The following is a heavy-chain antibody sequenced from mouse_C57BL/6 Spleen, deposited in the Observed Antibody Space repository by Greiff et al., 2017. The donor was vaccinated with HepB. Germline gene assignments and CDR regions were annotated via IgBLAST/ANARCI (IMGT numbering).Heavy chain of an antibody. CDR2: IYWDDDK. J-gene: IGHJ1*03. V-gene: IGHV8-12*01. CDR3: ARRAAIYYYGSSPGFDV. CDR1: GFSLSTSGMG. Sequence: QVTLKESGPGILQSSQTLSLTCSFSGFSLSTSGMGVSWIRQPSGKGLGWLAHIYWDDDKRYNPSLKSLLTISKDTSRNQVFLMITSVDTADTATYYCARRAAIYYYGSSPGFDVWGTGTTVTVSS. D-gene: IGHD1-1*01.